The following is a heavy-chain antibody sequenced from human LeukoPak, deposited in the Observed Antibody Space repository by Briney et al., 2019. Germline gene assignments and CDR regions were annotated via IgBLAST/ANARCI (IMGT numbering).Heavy chain of an antibody. CDR2: ISAYNGNT. V-gene: IGHV1-18*01. D-gene: IGHD3-3*01. CDR3: ARSPGGFLEWLFGY. J-gene: IGHJ4*02. CDR1: GYTFTSYD. Sequence: ASVKVSCKASGYTFTSYDINWVRQATGQGLEWMGWISAYNGNTNYAQKLQGRVTMTTDTSTSTAYMELRSLRSDDTAVYYCARSPGGFLEWLFGYWGQGTLVTVSS.